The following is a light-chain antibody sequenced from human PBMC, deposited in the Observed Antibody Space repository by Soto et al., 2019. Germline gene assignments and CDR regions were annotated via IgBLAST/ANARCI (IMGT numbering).Light chain of an antibody. CDR3: QQSYSPPPVT. V-gene: IGKV1-39*01. J-gene: IGKJ5*01. CDR1: QSISRF. CDR2: AAY. Sequence: DIQMTQSPSSLSASVGDIVTITCRASQSISRFLNWYQQKPGKAPKLMIYAAYSLQSGVPSRFSGSGSGTDFTLTISSLQPEDFATYYCQQSYSPPPVTFGQGTRLEIK.